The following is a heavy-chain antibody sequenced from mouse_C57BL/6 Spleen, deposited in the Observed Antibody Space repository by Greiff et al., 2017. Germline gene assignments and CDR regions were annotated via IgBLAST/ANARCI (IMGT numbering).Heavy chain of an antibody. CDR3: ARKGTYYDYDGSSWFAY. V-gene: IGHV1-64*01. J-gene: IGHJ3*01. Sequence: VQLQQPGAELVKPGASVKLSCKASGYTFTSYWMHWVKQRPGQGLEWIGMIHPNSGSTNYNEKFKSKATLTVDKSSSTAYMQLSSLTSEDSAVYYCARKGTYYDYDGSSWFAYWGQGTLVTVSA. CDR1: GYTFTSYW. CDR2: IHPNSGST. D-gene: IGHD2-4*01.